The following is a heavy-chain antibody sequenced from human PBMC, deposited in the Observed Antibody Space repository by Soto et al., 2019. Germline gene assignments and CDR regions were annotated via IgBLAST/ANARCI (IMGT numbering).Heavy chain of an antibody. CDR3: ARDWRDGYNHGPDY. CDR2: RKQRGSEQ. CDR1: GFNIVGHC. V-gene: IGHV3-7*04. J-gene: IGHJ4*02. D-gene: IGHD5-12*01. Sequence: GGPMRHCYAAAGFNIVGHCMRRVRQTPVKGLEWVANRKQRGSEQYYVDSVKGRFTISRDNAKNSLYLQVNSLRAEDTAVYYCARDWRDGYNHGPDYWGQGTLVTVSS.